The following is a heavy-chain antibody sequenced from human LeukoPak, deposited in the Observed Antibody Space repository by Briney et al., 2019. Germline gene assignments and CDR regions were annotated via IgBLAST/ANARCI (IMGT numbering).Heavy chain of an antibody. CDR1: GFTVSSNY. CDR3: ARVVSSSWYPFDY. CDR2: IYSGGST. V-gene: IGHV3-53*01. Sequence: GGSLRLSCAASGFTVSSNYMSWVRQAPGKGLEWVSVIYSGGSTYYADSVKGRFTISRDNSKNTLYLQMNSLRAEDTAVYYCARVVSSSWYPFDYWGQGTLVTVSS. J-gene: IGHJ4*02. D-gene: IGHD6-13*01.